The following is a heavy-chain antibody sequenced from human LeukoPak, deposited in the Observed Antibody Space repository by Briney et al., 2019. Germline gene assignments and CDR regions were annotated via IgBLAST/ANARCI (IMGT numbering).Heavy chain of an antibody. V-gene: IGHV3-48*03. Sequence: GGSLRLSCAASGSTFSDYDMNWVRQAPGKGLDWVSYITSSGGTMYYTDSVKGRFTISRDNAKNSLYLQMNSLRAEDTALYYCARAGRARPIAYWGQGTLVTVSS. CDR1: GSTFSDYD. CDR2: ITSSGGTM. D-gene: IGHD6-6*01. J-gene: IGHJ4*02. CDR3: ARAGRARPIAY.